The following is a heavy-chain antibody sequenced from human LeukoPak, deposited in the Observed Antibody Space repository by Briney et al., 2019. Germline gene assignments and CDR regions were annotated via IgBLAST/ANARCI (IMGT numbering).Heavy chain of an antibody. D-gene: IGHD5-18*01. CDR1: GFAFSSYG. CDR3: ARSSYGYPDY. Sequence: TGGSLRLSCAASGFAFSSYGMHWVRQAPGKGLEYVSAITSNGGTTYYANSVKGRFTISRDNSKNTLYLQMGSLRAEDMAVYYCARSSYGYPDYWGRGTLVTVSS. CDR2: ITSNGGTT. J-gene: IGHJ4*02. V-gene: IGHV3-64*01.